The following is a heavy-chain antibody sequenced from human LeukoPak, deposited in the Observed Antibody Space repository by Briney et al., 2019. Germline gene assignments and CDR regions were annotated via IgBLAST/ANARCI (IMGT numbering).Heavy chain of an antibody. CDR2: IYTSGST. Sequence: PSETLSLTCTVSGGSISSYYWSWIRQPAGKGLEWIGRIYTSGSTNYNPSLKSRVTMSVDTSKNQFSLKLSSVTAADTAVYYCARLPGRVAARRAWFDPWGQGTLVTVSS. CDR1: GGSISSYY. CDR3: ARLPGRVAARRAWFDP. D-gene: IGHD6-6*01. J-gene: IGHJ5*02. V-gene: IGHV4-4*07.